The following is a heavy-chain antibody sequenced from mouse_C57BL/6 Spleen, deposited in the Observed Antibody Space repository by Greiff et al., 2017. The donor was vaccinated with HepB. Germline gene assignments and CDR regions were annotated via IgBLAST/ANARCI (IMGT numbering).Heavy chain of an antibody. CDR3: ASTAY. CDR1: GYSITSGYY. Sequence: EVQLQQSGPGLVKPSQSLSLTCSVTGYSITSGYYWNWIRQFPGNKLEWMGYISYDGSNKYNPSLKNRISITRDTSKNQFFLKLNSVTTEDTATYYCASTAYWGQGTLVTVSA. CDR2: ISYDGSN. J-gene: IGHJ3*01. V-gene: IGHV3-6*01.